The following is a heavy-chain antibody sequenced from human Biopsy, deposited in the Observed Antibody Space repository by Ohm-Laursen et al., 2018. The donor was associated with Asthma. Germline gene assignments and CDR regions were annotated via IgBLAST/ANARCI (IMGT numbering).Heavy chain of an antibody. CDR2: IYYSGST. D-gene: IGHD4-17*01. CDR1: GGSINIGDYY. Sequence: SQTLSLTCTVSGGSINIGDYYWSWIRQPPVKGLEWIGHIYYSGSTYYNPSLKSRVSISLDTSKNQFSLSLTSVTAADTAVYYCARTTYGHDGLDPWGQGTLVTVSS. V-gene: IGHV4-31*03. CDR3: ARTTYGHDGLDP. J-gene: IGHJ5*02.